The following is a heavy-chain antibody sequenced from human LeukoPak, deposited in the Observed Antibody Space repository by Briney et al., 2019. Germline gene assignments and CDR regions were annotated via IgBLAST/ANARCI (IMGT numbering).Heavy chain of an antibody. CDR2: INPNSGGT. CDR3: ARVTGSSWSFDY. J-gene: IGHJ4*02. CDR1: GYTFTGYY. V-gene: IGHV1-2*06. D-gene: IGHD6-13*01. Sequence: GASVKVSCKASGYTFTGYYMHWVRQAPGQGHEWMGRINPNSGGTNYAQKFQGRVTMTRDTSISTAYMELSRLRSDDTAVYYCARVTGSSWSFDYGGQGTLVTVSS.